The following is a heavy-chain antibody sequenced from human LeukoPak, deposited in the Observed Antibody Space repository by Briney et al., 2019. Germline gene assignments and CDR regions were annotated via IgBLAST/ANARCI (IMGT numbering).Heavy chain of an antibody. D-gene: IGHD2-2*01. J-gene: IGHJ4*02. CDR1: GYSFTTSW. CDR3: ARLRDPIVVVPADIGGYFDY. V-gene: IGHV5-51*01. CDR2: VYPGDSDT. Sequence: RGESLKISCKGSGYSFTTSWIGWVRQMPGKGLEWMAIVYPGDSDTRYSPSFQGQVTISADKSISTAYLQWSSLKASDTAIYYCARLRDPIVVVPADIGGYFDYWGQGTLVTVSS.